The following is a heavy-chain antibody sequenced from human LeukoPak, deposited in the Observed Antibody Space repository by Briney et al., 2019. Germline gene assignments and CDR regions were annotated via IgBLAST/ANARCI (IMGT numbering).Heavy chain of an antibody. CDR3: ARVRVLAFPNY. Sequence: SETLSLTCAVYGGSFSGYYWSWIRQPPGKGLEWIGEINHSGSTNYNPSLKSRVTISVDASKNQFSLKLSSVTAADTAVYYCARVRVLAFPNYWGQGTLVTVSS. J-gene: IGHJ4*02. V-gene: IGHV4-34*01. CDR2: INHSGST. CDR1: GGSFSGYY. D-gene: IGHD2-21*01.